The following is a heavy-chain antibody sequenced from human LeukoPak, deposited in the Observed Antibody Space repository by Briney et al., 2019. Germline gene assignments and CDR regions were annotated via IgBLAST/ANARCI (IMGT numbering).Heavy chain of an antibody. CDR2: INWDDDH. D-gene: IGHD3-10*01. Sequence: SGPTLLNPTQTLTLTCTFSGFSLSTSGMRGSWIRQPSGKALEWLARINWDDDHFYRTPLKTRLHISQEPSKNQVVLTMTNMDPVDKAPYYCARCRVRLLWFGEQFDYWGQGTLVTVSS. V-gene: IGHV2-70*04. CDR3: ARCRVRLLWFGEQFDY. J-gene: IGHJ4*02. CDR1: GFSLSTSGMR.